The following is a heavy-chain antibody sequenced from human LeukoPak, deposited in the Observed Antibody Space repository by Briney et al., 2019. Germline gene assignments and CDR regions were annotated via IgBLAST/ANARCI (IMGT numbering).Heavy chain of an antibody. CDR2: ISYDGSNK. J-gene: IGHJ5*02. D-gene: IGHD2-15*01. CDR3: AKFSRCSGGSCYSGFDP. Sequence: GGSLRLSCAASGFPFSTYWMSWVRQAPGKGLEWVAVISYDGSNKYYADSVKGRFTISRDNSKNTLYLQMNSLRAEDTAVYYCAKFSRCSGGSCYSGFDPWGQGTLVTVSS. CDR1: GFPFSTYW. V-gene: IGHV3-30*18.